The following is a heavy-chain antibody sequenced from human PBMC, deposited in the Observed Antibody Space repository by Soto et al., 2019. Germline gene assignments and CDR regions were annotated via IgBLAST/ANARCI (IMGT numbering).Heavy chain of an antibody. V-gene: IGHV3-23*01. D-gene: IGHD3-10*01. CDR1: GFTFSSYA. Sequence: GGSLRLSCAASGFTFSSYAMSWVRQAPGKGLEWVSAISGSGGSTYYADSVKGRFTISRDNSKNTLYLQMNSLRAEDTAVYYCAKDRGYGSGSYSDYYCGMDVWGQGTTVTVSS. J-gene: IGHJ6*02. CDR2: ISGSGGST. CDR3: AKDRGYGSGSYSDYYCGMDV.